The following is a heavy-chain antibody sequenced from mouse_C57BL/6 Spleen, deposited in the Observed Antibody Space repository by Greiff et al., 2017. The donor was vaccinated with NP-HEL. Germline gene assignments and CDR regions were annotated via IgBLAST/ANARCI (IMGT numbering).Heavy chain of an antibody. D-gene: IGHD2-4*01. Sequence: QVQLKQPGAELVKPGASVKMSCKASGYTFTSYWITWVKQRPGQGLAWIGDIYPGSGSTNYNEKFKSKATLTVDTSSSTAYMQLSSLTSEDSAVYYCARTGGYYDYEDYWGQGTTLTVSS. CDR3: ARTGGYYDYEDY. J-gene: IGHJ2*01. CDR2: IYPGSGST. V-gene: IGHV1-55*01. CDR1: GYTFTSYW.